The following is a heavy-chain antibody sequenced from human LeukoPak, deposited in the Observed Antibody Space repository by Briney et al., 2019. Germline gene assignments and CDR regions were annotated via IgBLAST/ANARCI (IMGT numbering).Heavy chain of an antibody. CDR3: ARLIAVAGISWFDP. CDR1: GGTFSSYA. J-gene: IGHJ5*02. V-gene: IGHV1-69*06. CDR2: IIPIFGTA. D-gene: IGHD6-19*01. Sequence: ASVKVSCKASGGTFSSYAISWVRQAPGQGLEWMGGIIPIFGTANYAQKFQGRVTITADKSTSTAYMELSSLRSEDTALYYCARLIAVAGISWFDPWGQGTLVTVSS.